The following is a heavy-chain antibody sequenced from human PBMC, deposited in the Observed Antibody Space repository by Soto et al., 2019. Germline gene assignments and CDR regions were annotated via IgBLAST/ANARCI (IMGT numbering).Heavy chain of an antibody. V-gene: IGHV1-69*13. CDR1: GGNFGTYR. J-gene: IGHJ6*02. CDR3: ARSKYSSGWYRGSYYYGMDV. CDR2: IIPIFGTA. D-gene: IGHD6-19*01. Sequence: GASVRVSCKASGGNFGTYRLSWVRQAPGQGLEWMGGIIPIFGTANYAQKFQGRVTITADESTSTAYMELSSLRSEDTAVYYCARSKYSSGWYRGSYYYGMDVWGQGTTVTVSS.